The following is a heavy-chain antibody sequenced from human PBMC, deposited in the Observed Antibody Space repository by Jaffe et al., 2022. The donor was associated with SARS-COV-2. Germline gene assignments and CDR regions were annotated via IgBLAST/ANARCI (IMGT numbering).Heavy chain of an antibody. Sequence: QVQLVQSGAEVKKPGASVKVSCKASGYTFTSYGISWVRQAPGQGLEWMGWISAYNGNTNYAQKLQGRVTMTTDTSTSTAYMELRSLRSDDTAVYYCAREFFPYCTNGVCSAYYGMDVWGQGTTVTVSS. J-gene: IGHJ6*02. CDR3: AREFFPYCTNGVCSAYYGMDV. CDR1: GYTFTSYG. V-gene: IGHV1-18*01. CDR2: ISAYNGNT. D-gene: IGHD2-8*01.